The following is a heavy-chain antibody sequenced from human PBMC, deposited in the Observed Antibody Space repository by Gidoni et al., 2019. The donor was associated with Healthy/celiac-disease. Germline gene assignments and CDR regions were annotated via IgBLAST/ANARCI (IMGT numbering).Heavy chain of an antibody. CDR3: AISVAGSPDYCFDY. D-gene: IGHD6-19*01. Sequence: QLQLQESGPGLVKPSETLSLTCTVSGGSISSSSYYWGWIRQPPGKGLEWIGSIYYSGSTYYNPSLKSRVTISVDTSKNQFSLKLSSVTAADTAVYYCAISVAGSPDYCFDYWGQGTLVTVSS. V-gene: IGHV4-39*01. CDR2: IYYSGST. J-gene: IGHJ4*02. CDR1: GGSISSSSYY.